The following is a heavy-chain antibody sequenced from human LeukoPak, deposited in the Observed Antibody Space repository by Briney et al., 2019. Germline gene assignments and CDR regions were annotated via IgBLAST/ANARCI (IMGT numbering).Heavy chain of an antibody. V-gene: IGHV4-34*01. Sequence: SETLSLTCAVYGGSFSGYYWSWIRQPPGKGLEWIGEINHSGSTNYNPSLKSRVTISVDTSKNQFSLKLNSVTPEDTAVYYCARDRGDTRRGWEIEEQYYFDYWGQGTLVTVSS. CDR2: INHSGST. J-gene: IGHJ4*02. D-gene: IGHD2-21*01. CDR1: GGSFSGYY. CDR3: ARDRGDTRRGWEIEEQYYFDY.